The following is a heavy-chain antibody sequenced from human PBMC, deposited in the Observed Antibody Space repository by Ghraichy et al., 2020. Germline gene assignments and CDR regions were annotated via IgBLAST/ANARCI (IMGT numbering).Heavy chain of an antibody. CDR3: SRQREGGMDY. Sequence: SQTLSLTCVISGDSVSSNSAAWNWLRQSPSRGLEWLGRTYYRSKWYNDYAVSVKSRITVNPDTSKNHFSLQLNSVTPDDTAVYYCSRQREGGMDYWGQGTLVTVSS. D-gene: IGHD3-16*01. CDR1: GDSVSSNSAA. V-gene: IGHV6-1*01. J-gene: IGHJ4*02. CDR2: TYYRSKWYN.